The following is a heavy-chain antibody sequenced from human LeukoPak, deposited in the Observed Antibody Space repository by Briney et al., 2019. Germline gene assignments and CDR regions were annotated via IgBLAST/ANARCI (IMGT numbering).Heavy chain of an antibody. D-gene: IGHD1-26*01. CDR1: GGTFSSYA. Sequence: SVKVSCKASGGTFSSYAISWVRQAPGQGLEWMGGIIPIFGTANYARKFQGRVTITADESTSTAYMELSSLRSEDTAVYYCARELYKGSGSYFSVDYWGQGTLVTVSS. CDR2: IIPIFGTA. CDR3: ARELYKGSGSYFSVDY. J-gene: IGHJ4*02. V-gene: IGHV1-69*13.